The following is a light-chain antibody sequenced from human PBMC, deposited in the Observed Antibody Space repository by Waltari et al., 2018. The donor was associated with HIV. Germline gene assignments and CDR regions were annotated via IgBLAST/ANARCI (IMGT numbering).Light chain of an antibody. CDR1: QSVGSY. J-gene: IGKJ1*01. CDR3: QQRSDWPPT. CDR2: DAS. Sequence: EIVLTQSPATLSLSPGERATLSCRASQSVGSYLGWYQQKPGQAPRLLIYDASTRATVIPARCSCSGSGTDFTLTISSLEPEDFAVYYCQQRSDWPPTFGQGTKVEIK. V-gene: IGKV3-11*01.